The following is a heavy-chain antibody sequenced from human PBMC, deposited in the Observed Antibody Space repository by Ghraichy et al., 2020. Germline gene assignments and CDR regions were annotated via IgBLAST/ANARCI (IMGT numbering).Heavy chain of an antibody. D-gene: IGHD2/OR15-2a*01. Sequence: SETLSLTCTVSGVSINSYYWTWIRQPPGKGLEWIGYTYYSGATNYSPSLKSRVTMSLDTSKNQFSLKLNSVTAADTAVYYCARNRISDWYFDLWGRGTLVTVFS. V-gene: IGHV4-59*01. J-gene: IGHJ2*01. CDR1: GVSINSYY. CDR2: TYYSGAT. CDR3: ARNRISDWYFDL.